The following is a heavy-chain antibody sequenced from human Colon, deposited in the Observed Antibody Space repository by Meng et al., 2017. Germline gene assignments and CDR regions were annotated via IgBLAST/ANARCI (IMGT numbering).Heavy chain of an antibody. J-gene: IGHJ4*02. CDR1: RVSFSGYSAA. CDR2: TYYRSKWYN. Sequence: QVQLHQSHPELVKPSENLSLTGAIARVSFSGYSAAWNRNRQSPARGLEWLGRTYYRSKWYNDYAVSVKSRITNNPDTSKNQFSLQLNSVTPEDTAVYYCARDSSSSAYSPFDYWGQGTLVTVSS. V-gene: IGHV6-1*01. D-gene: IGHD3-22*01. CDR3: ARDSSSSAYSPFDY.